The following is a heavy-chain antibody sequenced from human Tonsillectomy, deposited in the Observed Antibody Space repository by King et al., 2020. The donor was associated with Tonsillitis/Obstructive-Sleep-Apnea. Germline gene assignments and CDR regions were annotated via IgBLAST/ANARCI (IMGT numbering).Heavy chain of an antibody. CDR1: GFAFSDSA. CDR2: IRNKDYSYAT. CDR3: TIMPVAGIAFDY. Sequence: VQLVESGGGLVQPGGSLKLSCAASGFAFSDSAIHWVRQASGKGLEWVGRIRNKDYSYATAYSASMKGRFSISRDDLKNTAYLEMNGLKSEDPAVYYCTIMPVAGIAFDYWGQGTLVTVSS. D-gene: IGHD6-19*01. J-gene: IGHJ4*02. V-gene: IGHV3-73*01.